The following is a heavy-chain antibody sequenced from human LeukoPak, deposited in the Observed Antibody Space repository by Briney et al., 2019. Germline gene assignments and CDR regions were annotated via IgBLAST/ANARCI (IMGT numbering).Heavy chain of an antibody. CDR3: AREGYYDSSGYYPDY. CDR1: GFIFSSYG. V-gene: IGHV3-33*01. CDR2: IWYDGSNK. D-gene: IGHD3-22*01. J-gene: IGHJ4*02. Sequence: GGSLRLSCAASGFIFSSYGMHWVRQAPGKGLEWVAVIWYDGSNKYYADSVKGRFTISRDNSKNTLYLQMNSLRAEDTAVYYCAREGYYDSSGYYPDYWGQGTLVTVSS.